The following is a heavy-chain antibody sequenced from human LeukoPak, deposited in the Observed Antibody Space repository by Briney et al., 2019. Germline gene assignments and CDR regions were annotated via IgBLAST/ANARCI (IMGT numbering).Heavy chain of an antibody. CDR2: ISYDGSNK. J-gene: IGHJ6*02. Sequence: GGSLRLSCAASGFTLSSYGMHWVRQAPGKGLEWVAVISYDGSNKYYADSVKGRFTISRDNSKNTLYLQMNSLRAEDTAVYNCASDLTYCGGDCQYYYYYSMDVWGQGTTVTVSS. D-gene: IGHD2-21*02. CDR3: ASDLTYCGGDCQYYYYYSMDV. CDR1: GFTLSSYG. V-gene: IGHV3-30*03.